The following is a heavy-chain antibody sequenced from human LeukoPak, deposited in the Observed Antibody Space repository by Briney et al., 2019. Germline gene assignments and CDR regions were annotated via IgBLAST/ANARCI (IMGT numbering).Heavy chain of an antibody. J-gene: IGHJ6*03. CDR2: IYTSGST. D-gene: IGHD2-15*01. Sequence: PSETLSLTCTVSGGSISSGSYYWSWIRQPAGKGLEWIGRIYTSGSTNYNPSLKSRVTMSVDTSKNQFSLKLSSVTAADTAVYYCARVGPGGYYMDVWGKGTTVTVSS. V-gene: IGHV4-61*02. CDR3: ARVGPGGYYMDV. CDR1: GGSISSGSYY.